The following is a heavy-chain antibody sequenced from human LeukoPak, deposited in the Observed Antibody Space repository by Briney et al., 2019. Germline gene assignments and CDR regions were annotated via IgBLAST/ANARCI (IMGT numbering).Heavy chain of an antibody. CDR1: GGTFSSYA. CDR2: IIPILGIA. J-gene: IGHJ4*02. V-gene: IGHV1-69*04. D-gene: IGHD6-13*01. Sequence: SLKVSCKASGGTFSSYAISSVRQTPGQGLEWMGRIIPILGIANYAQKFQGRVTTTADKSTSTAYMELSSLRSEDTAVYYCAMIAAAGTGVDYWGQGTLVTVSS. CDR3: AMIAAAGTGVDY.